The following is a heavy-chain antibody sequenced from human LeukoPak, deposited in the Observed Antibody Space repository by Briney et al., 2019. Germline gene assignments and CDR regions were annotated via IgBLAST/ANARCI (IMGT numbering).Heavy chain of an antibody. V-gene: IGHV3-33*01. CDR2: IWFDGSNK. CDR1: GFTFSSYA. J-gene: IGHJ3*02. D-gene: IGHD6-19*01. CDR3: ARDQGIAVAGTGAFDI. Sequence: GRSLRLSCAASGFTFSSYATHWVRVRQAPGKGLEWVAVIWFDGSNKYYADSVKGRFTISRDNSKNTLYLQMNSLRAEDTAVYYCARDQGIAVAGTGAFDIWGQGTMATVSS.